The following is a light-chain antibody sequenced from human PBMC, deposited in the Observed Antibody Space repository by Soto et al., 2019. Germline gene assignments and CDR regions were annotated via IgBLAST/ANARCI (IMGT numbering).Light chain of an antibody. Sequence: EIVFTQSPDTLSLSPGERATLSCRASQSVSSSYLGWYQQKPGQAPRLLIFGASNRATGIPDRFSGSGSESDFTLTITRLEPEDFAVYYCQQYSDSAWTFGQGTKVDI. CDR3: QQYSDSAWT. J-gene: IGKJ1*01. CDR2: GAS. V-gene: IGKV3-20*01. CDR1: QSVSSSY.